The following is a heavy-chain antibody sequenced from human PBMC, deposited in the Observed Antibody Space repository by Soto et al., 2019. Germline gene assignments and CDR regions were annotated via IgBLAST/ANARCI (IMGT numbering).Heavy chain of an antibody. CDR3: ARPPNYCSGGSCYSNPAFDI. J-gene: IGHJ3*02. V-gene: IGHV5-51*01. Sequence: PGESLKISCKGSGYSFTSYWIGWVRQMPGKGLEWMGIIYPGDSDTRYSPSFQGQVTISADKSISTAYLQWSSLKASDTAMYYCARPPNYCSGGSCYSNPAFDIWGQGTMVTVSS. D-gene: IGHD2-15*01. CDR2: IYPGDSDT. CDR1: GYSFTSYW.